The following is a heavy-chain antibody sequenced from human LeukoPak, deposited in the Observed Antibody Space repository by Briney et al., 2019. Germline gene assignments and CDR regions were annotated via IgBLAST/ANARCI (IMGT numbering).Heavy chain of an antibody. J-gene: IGHJ3*02. V-gene: IGHV1-18*01. CDR2: ISAYNGNT. Sequence: ASVKVSCKASGYPFTNYGISWVRQAPGQGLEWMGWISAYNGNTNYAQKLQGRVTMTTDTSTSTAYMELRSLRSDDTAVYYCARDQRDILTGYFRLGDSGFAFDIWGQGTMVTVSS. CDR3: ARDQRDILTGYFRLGDSGFAFDI. D-gene: IGHD3-9*01. CDR1: GYPFTNYG.